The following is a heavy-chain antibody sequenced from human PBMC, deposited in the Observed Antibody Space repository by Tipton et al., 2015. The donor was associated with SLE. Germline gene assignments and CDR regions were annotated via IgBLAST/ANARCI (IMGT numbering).Heavy chain of an antibody. V-gene: IGHV3-21*01. CDR1: GFTFSSYS. CDR3: ARDQSMGLRLGELSLFTGDYFDY. Sequence: AVSGFTFSSYSMNWVRQAPGKGLEWVASISSSSRYIYYADSVKGRFTISRDNAKNSVYLQMNSLRAEDTAVYYCARDQSMGLRLGELSLFTGDYFDYWGQGTLVTVSS. CDR2: ISSSSRYI. J-gene: IGHJ4*02. D-gene: IGHD3-16*02.